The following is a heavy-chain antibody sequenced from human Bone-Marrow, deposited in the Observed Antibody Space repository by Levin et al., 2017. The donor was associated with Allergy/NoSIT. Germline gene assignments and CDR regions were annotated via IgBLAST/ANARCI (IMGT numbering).Heavy chain of an antibody. D-gene: IGHD3-10*01. CDR2: IYASGRT. J-gene: IGHJ3*01. V-gene: IGHV4-61*02. CDR3: ARVQLLRGINAFDF. Sequence: SQTLSLTCSVSDDSIRSASYYWNWIRQPAGKGLEWIGRIYASGRTDYNPSLKSRVAISKDTSKHQFSLTLTSVTAADTAVYYCARVQLLRGINAFDFWGQGTVVTVSS. CDR1: DDSIRSASYY.